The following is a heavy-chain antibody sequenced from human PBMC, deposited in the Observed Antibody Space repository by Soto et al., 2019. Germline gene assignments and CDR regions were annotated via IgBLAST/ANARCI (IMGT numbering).Heavy chain of an antibody. J-gene: IGHJ6*02. CDR2: INHSGST. V-gene: IGHV4-34*01. CDR3: ARVYAGLLWFGPSYGMDV. Sequence: SETLSLTCAVYGGSFSGYYWIWVRQPPGKGLEWIGEINHSGSTNYNPSLKSRVTISVDTSKNQFSLKLSSVTAADTAVYYCARVYAGLLWFGPSYGMDVWGQGTTVTVSS. CDR1: GGSFSGYY. D-gene: IGHD3-10*01.